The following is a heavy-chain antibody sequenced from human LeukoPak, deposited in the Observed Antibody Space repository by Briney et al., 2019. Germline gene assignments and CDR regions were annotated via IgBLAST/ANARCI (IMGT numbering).Heavy chain of an antibody. V-gene: IGHV1-69*13. CDR2: IIPIFGSS. Sequence: SVKVSCKASGGTFNNYAINWVRQAPGQGLEWMGGIIPIFGSSNYAQKFQGRVTITADESTTTAYMELSSLRSEDTAVYYCARGRGTYDFWSEAFDIWGQGTMVTVSS. J-gene: IGHJ3*02. CDR1: GGTFNNYA. CDR3: ARGRGTYDFWSEAFDI. D-gene: IGHD3-3*01.